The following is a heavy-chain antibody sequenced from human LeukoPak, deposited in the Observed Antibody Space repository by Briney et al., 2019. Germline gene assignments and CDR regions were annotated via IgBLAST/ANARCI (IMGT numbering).Heavy chain of an antibody. CDR1: GFTVSSNY. D-gene: IGHD2-2*01. CDR3: ARDSRPYCSSTSCYAYYGMDV. Sequence: PGGSLRLSCEASGFTVSSNYSSWVRQAPGKGLEWVSVIYSGGTTYYADSVKGRFIISRDNSRNTLYLQMNSLRAEDTAVYYCARDSRPYCSSTSCYAYYGMDVWGQGTTVTVSS. V-gene: IGHV3-53*01. J-gene: IGHJ6*02. CDR2: IYSGGTT.